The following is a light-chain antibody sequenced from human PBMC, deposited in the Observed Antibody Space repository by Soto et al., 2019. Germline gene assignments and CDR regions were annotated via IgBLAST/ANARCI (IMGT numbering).Light chain of an antibody. CDR2: DVS. Sequence: QSVLTQPRSVSGSPGQSVTISCTGTSXEVGGYNYVSWYQQHPGKAPKLMIYDVSKRPSGVPDRFSGSKSGNTASLTISGLQAEDEADYYCCSYAGSYTYVFGTGTKVTV. V-gene: IGLV2-11*01. CDR1: SXEVGGYNY. CDR3: CSYAGSYTYV. J-gene: IGLJ1*01.